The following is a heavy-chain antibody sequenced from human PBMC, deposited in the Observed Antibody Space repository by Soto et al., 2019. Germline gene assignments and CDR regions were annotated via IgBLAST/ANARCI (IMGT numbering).Heavy chain of an antibody. CDR2: IIHIFGTA. CDR3: ARRYCSSTSCPNWFDP. J-gene: IGHJ5*02. V-gene: IGHV1-69*01. CDR1: GGTFSSYA. Sequence: QVQLVQSGAEVKKPGSSVKVSCKASGGTFSSYAISWVRQAPGQGLEWMGGIIHIFGTANYAQKFQGRVTITADESTSSAYMELSSLRSEDTAVYYCARRYCSSTSCPNWFDPWGQGTLVTVSS. D-gene: IGHD2-2*01.